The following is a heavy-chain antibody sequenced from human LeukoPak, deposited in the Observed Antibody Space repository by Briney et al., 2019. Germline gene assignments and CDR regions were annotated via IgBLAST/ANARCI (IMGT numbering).Heavy chain of an antibody. J-gene: IGHJ5*02. CDR1: GFTFSSYA. D-gene: IGHD3-10*01. V-gene: IGHV3-23*01. CDR3: PRNGFGEAGFDP. CDR2: ISGSGGST. Sequence: GGSLRLSCSASGFTFSSYAMSWVRQAPGKGLEWVSAISGSGGSTYYADSVKGRFTISRDNSKNTRYLQMNSLRAEDTAVYYCPRNGFGEAGFDPWGQGTLVTVSS.